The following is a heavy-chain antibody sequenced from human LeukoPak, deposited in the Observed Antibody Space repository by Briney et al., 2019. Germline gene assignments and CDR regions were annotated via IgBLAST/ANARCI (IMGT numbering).Heavy chain of an antibody. V-gene: IGHV3-48*01. Sequence: PGGSLRLSCAASGFTFSSYSMNWVRQAPGKGLEWVSYISSSSSTIYYADSVKGRFTISRDNAKNSLYLQMNSLRAEDTAVYYCARGDGPPQLDYWGQGTLVTVSS. CDR1: GFTFSSYS. CDR2: ISSSSSTI. D-gene: IGHD2-8*01. J-gene: IGHJ4*02. CDR3: ARGDGPPQLDY.